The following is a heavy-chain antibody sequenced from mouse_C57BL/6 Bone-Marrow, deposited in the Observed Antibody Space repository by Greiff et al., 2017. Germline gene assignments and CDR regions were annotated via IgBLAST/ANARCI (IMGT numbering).Heavy chain of an antibody. V-gene: IGHV3-4*01. D-gene: IGHD1-1*01. J-gene: IGHJ4*01. Sequence: EVQLQESGPALVKPSQTVSLTCTVTGYSITNGNHWWDWLRPVSGSKLVWIGYISASGSTDSDPSLKSRISITRDTSKTQLFLQLNSVTTEDIATYYCARSPTVVDYYAIDYWGQGTAVTVSS. CDR1: GYSITNGNHW. CDR3: ARSPTVVDYYAIDY. CDR2: ISASGST.